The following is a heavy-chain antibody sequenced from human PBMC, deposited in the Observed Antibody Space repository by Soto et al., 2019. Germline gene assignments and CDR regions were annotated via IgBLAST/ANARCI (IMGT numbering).Heavy chain of an antibody. CDR2: INPNSGGA. V-gene: IGHV1-2*02. D-gene: IGHD3-3*01. J-gene: IGHJ6*02. Sequence: ASVKVSCKASGYSFTGYYIHWVRQAPGQGLEWMGWINPNSGGANYAQKFQGRVTMTRDTSTTTAYMELSRLRSNDTAVFYCARSSAITISGVGGMDVWGQGATVTVSS. CDR3: ARSSAITISGVGGMDV. CDR1: GYSFTGYY.